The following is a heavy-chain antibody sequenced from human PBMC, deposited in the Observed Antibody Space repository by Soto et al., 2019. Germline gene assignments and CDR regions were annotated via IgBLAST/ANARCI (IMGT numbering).Heavy chain of an antibody. J-gene: IGHJ4*02. D-gene: IGHD2-15*01. V-gene: IGHV5-51*01. CDR2: IYPGDSDT. CDR1: GYSFTSYW. Sequence: GESLKISCKGSGYSFTSYWIGWVRQMPGKGLEWMGIIYPGDSDTRYSPSFQGQVTISADKSISTAYLQWSSLKASDTAMYYCARGSGVVVVDGNFDYWGQGTLVTVSS. CDR3: ARGSGVVVVDGNFDY.